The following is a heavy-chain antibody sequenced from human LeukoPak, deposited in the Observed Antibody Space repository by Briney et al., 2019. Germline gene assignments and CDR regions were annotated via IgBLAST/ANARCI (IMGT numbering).Heavy chain of an antibody. CDR3: ATENASGSYFDY. CDR1: GYTLTELS. D-gene: IGHD3-10*01. J-gene: IGHJ4*02. CDR2: FDPEDAET. V-gene: IGHV1-24*01. Sequence: ASVKVSCKVSGYTLTELSMHWVRQAPGKGLEWMGGFDPEDAETIYAQKFQGGVTMTEDTSTDTAYMELSSLRSEDTAVYYCATENASGSYFDYWGQGTLVTVTS.